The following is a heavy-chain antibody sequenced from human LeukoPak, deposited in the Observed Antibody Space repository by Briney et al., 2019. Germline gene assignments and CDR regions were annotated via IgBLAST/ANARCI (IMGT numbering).Heavy chain of an antibody. V-gene: IGHV3-33*01. CDR3: ARARDGYRTDYFGS. CDR1: GFTLSSYG. J-gene: IGHJ4*02. D-gene: IGHD5-24*01. Sequence: PGRSLRHSRAASGFTLSSYGMHWVRQAPGKGLEWVAVIWYDGSNKYYADSVKGRFTISRDNSKNTLYLQMNSLRAEDTAVYYCARARDGYRTDYFGSWGQRTLVTVSS. CDR2: IWYDGSNK.